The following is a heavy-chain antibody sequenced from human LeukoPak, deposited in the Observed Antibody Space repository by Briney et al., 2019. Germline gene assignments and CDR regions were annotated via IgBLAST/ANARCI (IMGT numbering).Heavy chain of an antibody. CDR1: GGSISSYY. V-gene: IGHV4-59*01. D-gene: IGHD5-24*01. CDR2: IYYSGST. Sequence: PSETLSLTCTVSGGSISSYYWSWIRQPPGKGLEWIGYIYYSGSTNYNPSLKSRVTISVDTSKNQFSLKLSSVTAADTAVYYCARDCLDGYIPSDYWGQGTLVTVSS. CDR3: ARDCLDGYIPSDY. J-gene: IGHJ4*02.